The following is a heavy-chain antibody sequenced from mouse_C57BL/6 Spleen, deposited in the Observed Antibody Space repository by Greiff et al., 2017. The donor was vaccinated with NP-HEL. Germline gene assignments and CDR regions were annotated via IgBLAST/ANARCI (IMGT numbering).Heavy chain of an antibody. CDR1: GYTFTSYW. V-gene: IGHV1-64*01. D-gene: IGHD1-1*01. Sequence: QVQLKQPGAELVKPGASVKLSCKASGYTFTSYWMHWVKQRPGQGLEWIGMIHPNSGSTNYNEKFKSKATLTVDKSSSTAYMQLSSLTSEDSAVYYCARGIITTVVAYYYAMDYWGQGTSVTVSS. J-gene: IGHJ4*01. CDR2: IHPNSGST. CDR3: ARGIITTVVAYYYAMDY.